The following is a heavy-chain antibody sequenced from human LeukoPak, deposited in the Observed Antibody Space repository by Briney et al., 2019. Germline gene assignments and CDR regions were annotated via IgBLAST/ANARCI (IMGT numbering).Heavy chain of an antibody. J-gene: IGHJ2*01. CDR2: INPHTGGT. D-gene: IGHD2/OR15-2a*01. V-gene: IGHV1-2*02. CDR1: GYTFSDYY. CDR3: AKNNEARDYWFADL. Sequence: GASVKVSCKTSGYTFSDYYIHRVRQAPGQGLEWMGWINPHTGGTEYPQKFKGRVTMTRDTSISTAYLELSWLRSDDTAVYYCAKNNEARDYWFADLWGRGTLVTVSS.